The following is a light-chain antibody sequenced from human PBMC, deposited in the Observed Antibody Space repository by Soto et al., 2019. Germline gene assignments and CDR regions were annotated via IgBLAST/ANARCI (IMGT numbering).Light chain of an antibody. V-gene: IGKV1-39*01. Sequence: DIQMTQSPSSLSASVEDRVIITCRASQSISNHLNWYQQKTGKXPXLLIFAASSLQSGVPSRFSGSRSGPDFTLTISSLQPEDFATYYCQQSYSSPPTFGQGTKVDI. CDR3: QQSYSSPPT. J-gene: IGKJ1*01. CDR2: AAS. CDR1: QSISNH.